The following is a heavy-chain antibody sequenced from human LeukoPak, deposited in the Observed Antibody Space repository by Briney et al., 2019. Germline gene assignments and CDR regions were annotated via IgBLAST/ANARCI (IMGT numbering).Heavy chain of an antibody. CDR2: IYYSGST. CDR1: GGSLSSYY. J-gene: IGHJ4*02. V-gene: IGHV4-59*08. Sequence: SETLSLTCTVSGGSLSSYYWSWIRQPPGKGLEWIGYIYYSGSTNYNPSLKSRVTISVDTSKNQFSLKLSSVTAADTAVYYCARHLRGYSSSWPFDYWGQGTLVTVSS. D-gene: IGHD6-13*01. CDR3: ARHLRGYSSSWPFDY.